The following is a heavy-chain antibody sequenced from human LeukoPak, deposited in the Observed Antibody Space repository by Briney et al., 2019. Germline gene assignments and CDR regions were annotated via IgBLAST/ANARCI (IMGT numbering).Heavy chain of an antibody. CDR1: GYRFTTYW. CDR3: ARVERNYFDY. CDR2: IYPGDSDT. D-gene: IGHD1-1*01. Sequence: GESLKISCKASGYRFTTYWIGWVRQMPGKGLEWMGIIYPGDSDTRYSPSFRGQVTISADKSINSAYLQWSSLKASDTAMYYCARVERNYFDYWGQGTLVTVSS. V-gene: IGHV5-51*01. J-gene: IGHJ4*02.